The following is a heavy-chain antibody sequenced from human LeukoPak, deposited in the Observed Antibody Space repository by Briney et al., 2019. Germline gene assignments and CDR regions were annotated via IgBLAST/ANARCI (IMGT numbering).Heavy chain of an antibody. CDR2: IKQDGSDT. D-gene: IGHD5-12*01. Sequence: GGSLRLSCVVSGFTFSNYWMTWVRQAPGKGLEWVANIKQDGSDTYFVGSVKGRFTISRDNAKNSLYLEMNSLRVEDRAVYYCATSGYSGYGIDYWGQGTLVAVSS. CDR1: GFTFSNYW. CDR3: ATSGYSGYGIDY. J-gene: IGHJ4*02. V-gene: IGHV3-7*03.